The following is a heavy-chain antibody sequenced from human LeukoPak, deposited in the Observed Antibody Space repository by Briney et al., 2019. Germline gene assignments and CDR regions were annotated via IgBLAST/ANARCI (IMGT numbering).Heavy chain of an antibody. CDR2: ISYDGSNK. D-gene: IGHD5/OR15-5a*01. V-gene: IGHV3-30-3*01. CDR1: GFTFSSYT. Sequence: GGSLRLSCTASGFTFSSYTMHWVRQAPGKGLEWVAVISYDGSNKHYADSVKGRFTISRDNSKDTLNLQMNSLRAEDTAIYYCAKDHFAASLGVGVYGTRASDFDYWGQGTLVTVSS. CDR3: AKDHFAASLGVGVYGTRASDFDY. J-gene: IGHJ4*02.